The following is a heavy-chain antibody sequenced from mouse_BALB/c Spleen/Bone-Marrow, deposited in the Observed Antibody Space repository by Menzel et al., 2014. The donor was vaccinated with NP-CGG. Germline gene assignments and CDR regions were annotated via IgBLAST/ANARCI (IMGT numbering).Heavy chain of an antibody. CDR2: IYPGDGDT. V-gene: IGHV1-87*01. CDR1: GYTFTSYW. J-gene: IGHJ4*01. CDR3: ARRDWGVRENCYGMDD. Sequence: QVHVKQSGAELARPGASVKLSCKASGYTFTSYWMQWVKQRPGQGLEWIGAIYPGDGDTRYTQKFKGKATLTADKSSSTAYMQLSSLASEDSAVYYCARRDWGVRENCYGMDDWGEGTSVTVS. D-gene: IGHD4-1*01.